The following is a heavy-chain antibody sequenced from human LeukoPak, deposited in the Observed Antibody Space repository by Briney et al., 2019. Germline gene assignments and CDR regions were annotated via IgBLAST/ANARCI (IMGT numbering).Heavy chain of an antibody. V-gene: IGHV7-4-1*02. J-gene: IGHJ6*02. CDR2: INTNTGNS. Sequence: ASVKVSCKASGYTFTTYAMTWVRQAPGQGLEWMGWINTNTGNSTYAQGFAGRFVFSLDTSVSTAYLQISSLKAGDTAVYYCARDYVVPAAYDYYYYYGMDVWGQGTTVTVSS. CDR1: GYTFTTYA. D-gene: IGHD2-2*01. CDR3: ARDYVVPAAYDYYYYYGMDV.